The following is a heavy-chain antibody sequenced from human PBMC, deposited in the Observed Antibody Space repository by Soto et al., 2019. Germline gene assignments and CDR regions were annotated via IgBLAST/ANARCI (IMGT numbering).Heavy chain of an antibody. CDR1: GFTFSSYA. CDR3: ARATMIGLLSS. V-gene: IGHV3-23*01. Sequence: GGSLRLSCAASGFTFSSYAMIWVRQAPGKGLEWVSAISGSGGSTHYADSVKGRFTISRDNSENTLYLQMNSLRAEDTAIYYCARATMIGLLSSWGQGTLVTVSS. CDR2: ISGSGGST. J-gene: IGHJ5*02. D-gene: IGHD3-22*01.